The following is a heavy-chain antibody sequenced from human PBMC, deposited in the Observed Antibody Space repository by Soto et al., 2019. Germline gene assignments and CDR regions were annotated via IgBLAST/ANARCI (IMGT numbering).Heavy chain of an antibody. CDR3: VRKLLSGVTIGFYGMDV. D-gene: IGHD2-15*01. CDR1: GFTFSDYA. CDR2: ITGSGADT. Sequence: EVQLSESGGGLEQPGGSLRLSCAASGFTFSDYAMRWVRQAPGKGLEWVSSITGSGADTYYADSLKGRFTISRDNSKNTLYLQMNSLRAEDTAVYYCVRKLLSGVTIGFYGMDVWGQGTTVSVSS. V-gene: IGHV3-23*01. J-gene: IGHJ6*02.